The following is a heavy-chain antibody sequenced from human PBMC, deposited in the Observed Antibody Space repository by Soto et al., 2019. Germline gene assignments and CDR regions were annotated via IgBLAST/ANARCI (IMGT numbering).Heavy chain of an antibody. Sequence: EVQLVESGGGLVQPGRSLRLSCAASGFSFDDYAMHWVRQAPGKGLEWVSGISWNSGGIGYADSVKGRFTISRDNAKNSRNLQLTGLRAEDTALYYCAKVLWWQQLLSGMDFWGQGTTVTVSS. CDR3: AKVLWWQQLLSGMDF. D-gene: IGHD6-13*01. CDR1: GFSFDDYA. CDR2: ISWNSGGI. V-gene: IGHV3-9*01. J-gene: IGHJ6*02.